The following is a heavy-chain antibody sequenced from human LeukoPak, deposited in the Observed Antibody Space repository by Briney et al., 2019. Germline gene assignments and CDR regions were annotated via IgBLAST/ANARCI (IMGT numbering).Heavy chain of an antibody. CDR2: IYTSGTT. Sequence: SETLSLTCTVSGGSMSSYYWCWIRQPAGKGLEWIWRIYTSGTTNHNPSLKSRVTMSVDTSKNQFSLKLSSVTAADTAVYYCARSGYCSSTSCDKIDPWGQGTLVTVSS. CDR3: ARSGYCSSTSCDKIDP. J-gene: IGHJ5*02. CDR1: GGSMSSYY. D-gene: IGHD2-2*02. V-gene: IGHV4-4*07.